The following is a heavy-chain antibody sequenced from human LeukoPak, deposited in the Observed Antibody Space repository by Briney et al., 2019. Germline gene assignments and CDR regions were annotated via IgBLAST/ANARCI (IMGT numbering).Heavy chain of an antibody. Sequence: GGSLRLSCAASGFTFSSNWMHWVRQGPGKGLEWVSAISGSGDSTYSTDSVKGRFTISRDNSKNTLYLQMNSLRAEDTAVYYCAKKVPANWGSYFDYWGQGTLVTVSS. CDR1: GFTFSSNW. V-gene: IGHV3-23*01. CDR3: AKKVPANWGSYFDY. CDR2: ISGSGDST. J-gene: IGHJ4*02. D-gene: IGHD7-27*01.